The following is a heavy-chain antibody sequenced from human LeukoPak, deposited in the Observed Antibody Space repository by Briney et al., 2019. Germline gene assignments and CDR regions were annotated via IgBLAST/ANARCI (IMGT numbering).Heavy chain of an antibody. CDR1: GGTFSSYA. CDR2: IIPIFGTA. J-gene: IGHJ6*03. CDR3: AKVRRNYYYYMDV. V-gene: IGHV1-69*05. Sequence: ASVKVSCKASGGTFSSYAISWVRQAPGQGLEWMGGIIPIFGTANYAQKFQGRVTITTDESTSTAYMELSSLRSEDTAVYYCAKVRRNYYYYMDVWGKGTTVTVSS. D-gene: IGHD1-14*01.